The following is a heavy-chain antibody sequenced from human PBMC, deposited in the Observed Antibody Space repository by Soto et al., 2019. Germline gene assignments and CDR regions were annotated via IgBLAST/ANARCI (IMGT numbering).Heavy chain of an antibody. CDR3: ARGSLPRYCSGGSCYFWGFDP. D-gene: IGHD2-15*01. J-gene: IGHJ5*02. CDR2: TIHSGTT. Sequence: VHLHRWGEGCWSPWEPLSFTCAVLVGSFGGYSWAGTRSPQGRGRGWLGETIHSGTTNYNPSLKSRVTISVDTSKNQFSLKLSSVTAADTAVYYCARGSLPRYCSGGSCYFWGFDPWGQGTLVTVSS. V-gene: IGHV4-34*01. CDR1: VGSFGGYS.